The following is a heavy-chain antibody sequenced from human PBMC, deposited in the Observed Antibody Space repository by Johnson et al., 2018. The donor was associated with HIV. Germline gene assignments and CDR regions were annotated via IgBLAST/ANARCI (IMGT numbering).Heavy chain of an antibody. V-gene: IGHV3-11*04. CDR1: GFTVSSNY. CDR2: ISGSGSTI. J-gene: IGHJ3*02. CDR3: AREGYSGTYFSAFDI. D-gene: IGHD1-1*01. Sequence: QVQLVESGGGVVQPGRSLRLSCAASGFTVSSNYMSWVRQTPGKGLEWVSYISGSGSTIYYTDSVKGRFTISRDNARNSLDLQMHSLRVEGTAVYYCAREGYSGTYFSAFDIWGRGTLVTVSS.